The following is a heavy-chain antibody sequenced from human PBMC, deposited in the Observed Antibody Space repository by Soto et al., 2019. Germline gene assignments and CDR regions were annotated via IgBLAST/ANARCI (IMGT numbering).Heavy chain of an antibody. Sequence: EVQLLESGGGLVQPGGSLRLSCAASVFTFSSYAMSWVRQAPGKGLEWVSIISGSGGSTYYADSVKGRFTISRDDSKNTVYLQMNSLRAEDTAVYYCASRSSGWYFGYWGQGTLVTVSS. V-gene: IGHV3-23*01. CDR3: ASRSSGWYFGY. CDR2: ISGSGGST. CDR1: VFTFSSYA. D-gene: IGHD6-19*01. J-gene: IGHJ4*02.